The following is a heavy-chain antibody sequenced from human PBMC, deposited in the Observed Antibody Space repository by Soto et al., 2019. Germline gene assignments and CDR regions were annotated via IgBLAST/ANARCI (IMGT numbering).Heavy chain of an antibody. CDR2: IKSKTDGGAT. J-gene: IGHJ4*02. D-gene: IGHD5-18*01. Sequence: GGSLRLSCAGSGFIFSHRGMIWVRQAPGRGLEWVGRIKSKTDGGATDSAAPVKGRFTISRDDSKNTLYLQMNSLNTEDTAVYYCTTGYSYGSRNFDYWGQGTLVTVSS. CDR1: GFIFSHRG. V-gene: IGHV3-15*01. CDR3: TTGYSYGSRNFDY.